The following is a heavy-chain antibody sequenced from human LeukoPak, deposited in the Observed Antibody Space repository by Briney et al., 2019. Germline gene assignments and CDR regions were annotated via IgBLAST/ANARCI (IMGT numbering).Heavy chain of an antibody. CDR2: IIPIFGTA. CDR1: NYTFTSYP. CDR3: ARFSAGGFSQVVRGRDFDY. J-gene: IGHJ4*02. V-gene: IGHV1-69*13. Sequence: ASVKVSCKGSNYTFTSYPISWVRQAPGQGLEWMGGIIPIFGTANYAQKFQGRVTITADESTSTAYMELSSLRSEDTAVYYCARFSAGGFSQVVRGRDFDYWGQGTLVTVSS. D-gene: IGHD3-10*02.